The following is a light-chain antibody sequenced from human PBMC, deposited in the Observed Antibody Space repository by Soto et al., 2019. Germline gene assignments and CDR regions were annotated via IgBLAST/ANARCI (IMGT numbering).Light chain of an antibody. Sequence: QSVLTQPPSVSAAPGQKVTIPCSGSSSNIGRNLVSWYQQLPGTAPKLLIHEDNQRPSGIPDRFSGSKSGTSATLGITGLQTGDEADYYCATWDTSLSAASFGGGTKLTVL. CDR1: SSNIGRNL. CDR3: ATWDTSLSAAS. V-gene: IGLV1-51*02. CDR2: EDN. J-gene: IGLJ3*02.